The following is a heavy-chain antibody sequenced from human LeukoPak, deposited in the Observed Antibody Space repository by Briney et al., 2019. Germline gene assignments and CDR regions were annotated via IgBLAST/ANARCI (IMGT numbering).Heavy chain of an antibody. CDR3: GIFYDGFMD. D-gene: IGHD3-16*01. CDR2: IDERAGA. CDR1: GGSIGFSS. Sequence: PSETLSLTCAVYGGSIGFSSWKWFRQSPGKGLQWIGEIDERAGAKYNPSLKTQITLSMDTSKGQVSPKLDSVTAADTAVYYRGIFYDGFMDWGRGTLVTVSS. J-gene: IGHJ4*02. V-gene: IGHV4-34*06.